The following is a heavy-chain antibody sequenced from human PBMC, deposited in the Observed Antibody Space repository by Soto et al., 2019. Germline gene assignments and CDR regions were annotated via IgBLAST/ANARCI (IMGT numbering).Heavy chain of an antibody. CDR1: GGTFSSYA. Sequence: QVQLVQSGAEVKKPGSSVKVSCKAYGGTFSSYAISWVRQAPGQGLEWMGGIIPIFGTANYAQKFQGRVTITADESTSTAYMELSSLRSEDTAVYYCARLSKVQLVSPPQYYYGMDVWGQGTTVTVSS. CDR3: ARLSKVQLVSPPQYYYGMDV. V-gene: IGHV1-69*01. D-gene: IGHD6-6*01. J-gene: IGHJ6*02. CDR2: IIPIFGTA.